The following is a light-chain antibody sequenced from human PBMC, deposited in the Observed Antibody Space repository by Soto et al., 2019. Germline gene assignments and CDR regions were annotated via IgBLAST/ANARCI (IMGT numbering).Light chain of an antibody. CDR3: QVWHSSSDHYV. V-gene: IGLV3-21*04. CDR2: YDT. J-gene: IGLJ1*01. CDR1: NIGSES. Sequence: SYELAQPPSVSVAPGKTARITCGGNNIGSESVHWYQQKPGQAPVLVIFYDTDRPSGIPERFSGSNSGNTATLIISRVEAGDEADYYCQVWHSSSDHYVFGTGTKLTVL.